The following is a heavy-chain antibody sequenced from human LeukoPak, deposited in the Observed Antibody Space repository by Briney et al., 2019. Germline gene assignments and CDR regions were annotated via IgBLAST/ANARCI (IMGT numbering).Heavy chain of an antibody. CDR2: IYYSGNT. Sequence: TTSETLSLTCTVSGDSISSSNSYWGWIRQPPGRGLEWIGSIYYSGNTYYNASLKSRVTISVDTSKNQFSLKLSSVTAADTAVYYCARHRWGVLLQLGNWFDPWGQGTLATVSS. V-gene: IGHV4-39*01. J-gene: IGHJ5*02. CDR1: GDSISSSNSY. D-gene: IGHD3-10*01. CDR3: ARHRWGVLLQLGNWFDP.